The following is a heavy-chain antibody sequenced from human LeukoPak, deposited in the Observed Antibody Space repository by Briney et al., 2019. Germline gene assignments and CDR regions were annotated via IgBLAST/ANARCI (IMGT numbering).Heavy chain of an antibody. CDR1: GFTFSSYS. CDR2: ISRGGNTI. D-gene: IGHD4-23*01. Sequence: GGSLRLSCAASGFTFSSYSMNWVRQAPGKGLEWISYISRGGNTIYYADSVRGRFTISRDNTKNSLFLQMDSLRVEDTAMYFCVRETTGNSLDFWGQGTLVTVSS. V-gene: IGHV3-48*04. J-gene: IGHJ4*02. CDR3: VRETTGNSLDF.